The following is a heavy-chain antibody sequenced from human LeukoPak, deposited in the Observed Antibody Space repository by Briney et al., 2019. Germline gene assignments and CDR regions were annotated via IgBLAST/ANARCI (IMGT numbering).Heavy chain of an antibody. CDR1: GFAVSNNH. CDR2: IKRDGSEK. CDR3: ARGRGSWYGVYFDY. Sequence: GGSLRLSCTASGFAVSNNHMTWVRQAPGKGLEWVANIKRDGSEKYYVDSVKGRFTISRDNAKNSLYLQMNSLRTEDTAVYYCARGRGSWYGVYFDYWGQGTLVTVSS. D-gene: IGHD6-13*01. J-gene: IGHJ4*02. V-gene: IGHV3-7*01.